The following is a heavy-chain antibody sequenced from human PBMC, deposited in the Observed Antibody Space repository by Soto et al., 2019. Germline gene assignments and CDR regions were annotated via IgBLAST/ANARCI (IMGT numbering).Heavy chain of an antibody. J-gene: IGHJ6*02. CDR1: GFTFGDYA. CDR3: TRGVPQRWLQLPTYYYGMDV. Sequence: GGSLRLSCTASGFTFGDYAMSWVRQAPGKGLEWVGFIRSKAYGGTTEYAASVKGRFTISRDDSKSIAYLQMNSLKTEDTAVYYCTRGVPQRWLQLPTYYYGMDVWGQGTTVTVS. CDR2: IRSKAYGGTT. V-gene: IGHV3-49*04. D-gene: IGHD5-12*01.